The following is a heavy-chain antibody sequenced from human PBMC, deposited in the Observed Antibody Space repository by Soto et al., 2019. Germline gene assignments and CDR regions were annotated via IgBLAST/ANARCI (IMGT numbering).Heavy chain of an antibody. J-gene: IGHJ4*02. V-gene: IGHV4-34*01. CDR2: INHSGST. D-gene: IGHD6-13*01. Sequence: SETLSLTCAVYGGSLSGYYWSWIRQPPGKGLEWIGEINHSGSTNYNPSLKSRVTISVDTSKNQFSLKLSSVTAADTAVYYCARMKYRVFRGIAAAGHSPYYFDYWGQGTLVTVSS. CDR3: ARMKYRVFRGIAAAGHSPYYFDY. CDR1: GGSLSGYY.